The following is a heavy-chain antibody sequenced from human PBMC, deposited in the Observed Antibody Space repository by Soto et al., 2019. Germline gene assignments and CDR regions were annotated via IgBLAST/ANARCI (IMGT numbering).Heavy chain of an antibody. V-gene: IGHV3-23*01. CDR3: AKDSYNSGWFYFDY. CDR2: ITNSGGRT. D-gene: IGHD6-19*01. CDR1: GFTFNTYA. Sequence: EVQLLESGGGLVQPGGSLRLSCAASGFTFNTYAMSWVRQAPGKGLEWVSGITNSGGRTYYADSVKGRFTISRDNSKNTLYLKLNSVRDKDTAVYYCAKDSYNSGWFYFDYWGQGTLVTASS. J-gene: IGHJ4*02.